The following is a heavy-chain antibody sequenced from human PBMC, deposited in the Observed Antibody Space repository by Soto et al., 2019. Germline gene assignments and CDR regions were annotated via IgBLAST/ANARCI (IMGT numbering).Heavy chain of an antibody. CDR3: ARGVYGSGNYYTGPSAFDI. J-gene: IGHJ3*02. CDR2: TIPVFTTA. V-gene: IGHV1-69*06. D-gene: IGHD3-10*01. Sequence: QVQLEQSGAEVKKPGSSVKISCKASGGTLSDHGVSWLRQAPGQGLEWVGGTIPVFTTAKYAPKFQGRVTIAADKSTNIASMELGSLRSDDTAFYYCARGVYGSGNYYTGPSAFDIWGQGTMGIVAS. CDR1: GGTLSDHG.